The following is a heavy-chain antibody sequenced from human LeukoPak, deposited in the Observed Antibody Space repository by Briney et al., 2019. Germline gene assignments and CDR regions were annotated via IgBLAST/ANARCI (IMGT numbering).Heavy chain of an antibody. CDR1: GGSIGSTSYY. D-gene: IGHD2-21*02. J-gene: IGHJ1*01. CDR2: VYYSGTT. V-gene: IGHV4-39*01. Sequence: SETLSLTCTVSGGSIGSTSYYWGWLRQPPGKGLEWIGSVYYSGTTCYNPFLHSRVTISVDTSKNQIALRLSSVTAADTAVYYCARHAVVTGNFQHWGQGTLVTVSS. CDR3: ARHAVVTGNFQH.